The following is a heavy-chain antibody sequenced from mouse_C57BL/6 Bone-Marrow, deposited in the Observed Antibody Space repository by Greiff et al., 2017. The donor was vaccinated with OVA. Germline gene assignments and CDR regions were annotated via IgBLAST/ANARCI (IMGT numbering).Heavy chain of an antibody. D-gene: IGHD2-3*01. CDR2: IDPSDSYT. CDR3: AREGIYDGYYCRLNFAY. V-gene: IGHV1-69*01. CDR1: GYTFTSYW. Sequence: VQLQQPGAELVMPGASVKLSCKASGYTFTSYWMHWVKQRPGQGLEWIGEIDPSDSYTNYNQKFKGKSTLTVDKSSSTSYMQLSSLTSEDSAVYYCAREGIYDGYYCRLNFAYWGQGTLVTVSA. J-gene: IGHJ3*01.